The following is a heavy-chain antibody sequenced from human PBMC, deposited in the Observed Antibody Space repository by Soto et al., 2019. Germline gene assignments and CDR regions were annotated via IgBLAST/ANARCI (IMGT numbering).Heavy chain of an antibody. J-gene: IGHJ4*02. V-gene: IGHV1-46*01. CDR2: INPTGGGT. CDR1: GYTFTDYY. CDR3: ARRGRDHPVAYYFDY. Sequence: QVQLVQSGAEVKKPGASVKVSCKASGYTFTDYYMHWVRQAPGQGLEWMGFINPTGGGTTYAQKFQGRVTMTRDTSTSTVFMELSSLRSEDTAVYFCARRGRDHPVAYYFDYWGQGTLVTVSS. D-gene: IGHD3-10*01.